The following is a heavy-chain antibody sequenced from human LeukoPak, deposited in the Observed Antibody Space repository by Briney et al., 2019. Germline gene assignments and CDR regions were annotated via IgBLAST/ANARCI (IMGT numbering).Heavy chain of an antibody. D-gene: IGHD6-19*01. CDR2: INHSGST. Sequence: SETLSLTCAVYGASFSGYYWSWIRQPPGKGLEWIGEINHSGSTNYNPSLKSRVTISVDTSKNQFSLKLSSVTAADTAVYYCARSNTPGIAVAGTGFDYWGQGTPVTVSS. J-gene: IGHJ4*02. CDR1: GASFSGYY. CDR3: ARSNTPGIAVAGTGFDY. V-gene: IGHV4-34*01.